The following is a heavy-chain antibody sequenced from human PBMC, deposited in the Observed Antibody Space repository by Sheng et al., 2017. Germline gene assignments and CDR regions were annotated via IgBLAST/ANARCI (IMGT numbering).Heavy chain of an antibody. V-gene: IGHV3-49*04. D-gene: IGHD3-10*01. CDR3: TILSGLLWFGEPPSLYY. J-gene: IGHJ4*01. Sequence: EVQLVESGGGLVQPGRSLRLSCTASGFTFGDYAMSWVRQAPGKGLEWVGFIRSKAYGGTTEYAASVKGRFTISRDDSKSIAYLQMNSLKTEDTAVYYCTILSGLLWFGEPPSLYYWADGTVRHRLL. CDR1: GFTFGDYA. CDR2: IRSKAYGGTT.